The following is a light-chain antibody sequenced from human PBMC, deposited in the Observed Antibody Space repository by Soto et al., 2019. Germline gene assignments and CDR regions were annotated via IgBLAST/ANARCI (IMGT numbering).Light chain of an antibody. CDR1: QSIGGF. Sequence: DIQMTQSPSSLSVSVGDRVTITCRASQSIGGFLNWYQQKLGKAPKLLIYAASSLPSGVPSRFSGSGSGTDFTLTISSLQPEDFATYYCQQRYSTPLTFGGGTKVEL. CDR3: QQRYSTPLT. J-gene: IGKJ4*01. V-gene: IGKV1-39*01. CDR2: AAS.